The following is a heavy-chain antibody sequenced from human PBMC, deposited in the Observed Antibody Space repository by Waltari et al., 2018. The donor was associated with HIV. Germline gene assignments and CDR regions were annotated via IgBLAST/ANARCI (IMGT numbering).Heavy chain of an antibody. CDR2: ISNRGGST. Sequence: EVQLLESGGGLVQPGGSLRLSCAASGFTFSSYAMSWVRQAPGKGLGWVSAISNRGGSTYCADSVKGRFSISRDNSKNTLYLQMNSLRDEDTAVYYCAKDLSSISMIIPRSYFDYWGQGTLVTVSS. D-gene: IGHD3-22*01. V-gene: IGHV3-23*01. CDR3: AKDLSSISMIIPRSYFDY. J-gene: IGHJ4*02. CDR1: GFTFSSYA.